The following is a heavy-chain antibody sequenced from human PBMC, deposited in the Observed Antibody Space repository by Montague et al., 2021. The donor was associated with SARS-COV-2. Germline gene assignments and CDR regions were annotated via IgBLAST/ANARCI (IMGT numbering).Heavy chain of an antibody. Sequence: SETLSLTCTVSGASINNFYWSWIRQAPGKALEWIGYISYSGSANYSPSLKSRVTISMDTSKNQFSLELNSVTAADTAVYYCARDSSNSRWYIWGPGTLVTVSS. D-gene: IGHD6-13*01. CDR1: GASINNFY. V-gene: IGHV4-59*01. CDR2: ISYSGSA. J-gene: IGHJ4*02. CDR3: ARDSSNSRWYI.